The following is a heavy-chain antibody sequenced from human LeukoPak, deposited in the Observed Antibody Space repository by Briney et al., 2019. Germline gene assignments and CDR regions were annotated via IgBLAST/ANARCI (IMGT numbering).Heavy chain of an antibody. CDR3: ARGFVTVTTYLVRGPTYYMDV. D-gene: IGHD4-11*01. V-gene: IGHV4-39*07. Sequence: PSETLSLTCTVSGGSISSSSYYWVWIRQPQGKGLEWIGSIYYSGSTYYNPSLKSRVTIAVDKSQYPFSLRLITVTDAAMAVYSCARGFVTVTTYLVRGPTYYMDVWGKGTTVTVSS. CDR1: GGSISSSSYY. J-gene: IGHJ6*03. CDR2: IYYSGST.